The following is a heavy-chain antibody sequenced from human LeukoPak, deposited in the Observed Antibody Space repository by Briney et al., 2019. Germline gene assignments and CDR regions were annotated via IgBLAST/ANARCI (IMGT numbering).Heavy chain of an antibody. D-gene: IGHD6-13*01. CDR2: IYYSGST. Sequence: SETLSLTCTVSGGSISSSSYYWGWIRQPPGKGLEWIGSIYYSGSTYYNPSLKGRVTISVDTSKNQLSLKLSSVTAADTAVYYCASLYSSSWYHQVYYLDYWGQGTLVTVSS. CDR3: ASLYSSSWYHQVYYLDY. V-gene: IGHV4-39*01. J-gene: IGHJ4*02. CDR1: GGSISSSSYY.